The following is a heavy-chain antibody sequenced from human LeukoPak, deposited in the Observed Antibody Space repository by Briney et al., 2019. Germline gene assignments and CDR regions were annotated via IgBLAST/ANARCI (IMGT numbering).Heavy chain of an antibody. Sequence: KTGGSLRLSCAASGFTCSSYSMKWVRKAPGQGLEWGSSISSSSSYIYYEDSVKGRFTISRDNAKNSLYLQMNSLRAEDTAVYYRARDSYYDSSGYGDYWGQGTLVTVSS. CDR2: ISSSSSYI. J-gene: IGHJ4*02. V-gene: IGHV3-21*01. CDR3: ARDSYYDSSGYGDY. D-gene: IGHD3-22*01. CDR1: GFTCSSYS.